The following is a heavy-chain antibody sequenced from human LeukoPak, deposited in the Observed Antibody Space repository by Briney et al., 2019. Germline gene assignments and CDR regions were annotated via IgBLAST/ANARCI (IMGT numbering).Heavy chain of an antibody. CDR3: ATHRGYYGSGNNWFDP. Sequence: ASVKVSCKVSGYTLTELSMHWVRQAPGKGLEWMGGFDPEDGETIYAQKFQGRVTMTEDTSTDTAYMELSSLRSEDTAVYYCATHRGYYGSGNNWFDPWGQGTLVTVSS. J-gene: IGHJ5*02. V-gene: IGHV1-24*01. D-gene: IGHD3-10*01. CDR2: FDPEDGET. CDR1: GYTLTELS.